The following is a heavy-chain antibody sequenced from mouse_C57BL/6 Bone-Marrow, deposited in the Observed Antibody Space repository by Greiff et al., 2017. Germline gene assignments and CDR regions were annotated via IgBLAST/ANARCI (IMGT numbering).Heavy chain of an antibody. CDR2: IHPNSGST. J-gene: IGHJ3*01. CDR3: ARYYGSSYEFAY. CDR1: GYTFTSYW. Sequence: QVHVKQSGAELVKPGASVKLSCKASGYTFTSYWMHWVKQRPGQGLEWIGMIHPNSGSTNYNEKFKSKATLTVDKSSSTAYMQLSSLTSEDSAVYYCARYYGSSYEFAYWGQGTLVTVSA. D-gene: IGHD1-1*01. V-gene: IGHV1-64*01.